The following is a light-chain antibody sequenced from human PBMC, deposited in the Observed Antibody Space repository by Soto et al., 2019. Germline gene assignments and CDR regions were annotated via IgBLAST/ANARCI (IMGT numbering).Light chain of an antibody. CDR1: QSINSF. CDR2: GAS. J-gene: IGKJ1*01. Sequence: EIVLTQSPGTLSLSPGEGATLSCRASQSINSFLACYQQRRGQAPRLLIHGASNRATGIPDRFSGSGSGTDFTLTISRLEPEDFAVYYCQQYGGSPRTFGQGTKVDSK. V-gene: IGKV3-20*01. CDR3: QQYGGSPRT.